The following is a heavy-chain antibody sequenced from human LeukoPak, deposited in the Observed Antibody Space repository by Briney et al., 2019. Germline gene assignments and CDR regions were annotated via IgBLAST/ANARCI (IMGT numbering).Heavy chain of an antibody. CDR3: ARETGEVCWFDP. Sequence: GGSLRLSCAASGFTFSIYTMNWVRQSPGKGLEWVSSISSSSSYIYYADSVKGRFTISRDNAKNSLYLQMNSLRAEDTAVYYCARETGEVCWFDPWGQGTLVTVSS. CDR2: ISSSSSYI. CDR1: GFTFSIYT. D-gene: IGHD7-27*01. J-gene: IGHJ5*02. V-gene: IGHV3-21*01.